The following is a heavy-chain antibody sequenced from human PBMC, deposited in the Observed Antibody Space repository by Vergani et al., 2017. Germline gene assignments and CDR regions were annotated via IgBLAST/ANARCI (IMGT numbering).Heavy chain of an antibody. CDR2: INPNSGGT. CDR1: GYTFTGYY. J-gene: IGHJ6*02. CDR3: ARDTLRVHYYGSGSLNYYYGMDV. V-gene: IGHV1-2*02. Sequence: QVQLVQSGAEVKKPGASVKVSCKASGYTFTGYYMHWVRQAPGQGLEWMGWINPNSGGTNYAQKFQGRVTMTRDTSISTAYMELSSLRSEDTAVYYCARDTLRVHYYGSGSLNYYYGMDVWGQGTTVTVSS. D-gene: IGHD3-10*01.